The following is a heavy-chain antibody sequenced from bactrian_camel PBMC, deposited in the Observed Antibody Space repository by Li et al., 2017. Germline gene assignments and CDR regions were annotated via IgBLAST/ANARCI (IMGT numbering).Heavy chain of an antibody. Sequence: QLVESGGGSVQAGRSLRLSCTISGAIRSPYCMGWYRQAPGNECELVSSINGDGSTYYTDAVKGRFTISEGTTRNTVYLQMNSLRPDDTAMYSCKTHPCCTERFCPLANWGQGTQVTVS. V-gene: IGHV3S53*01. D-gene: IGHD3*01. CDR1: GAIRSPYC. CDR2: INGDGST. CDR3: KTHPCCTERFCPLAN. J-gene: IGHJ4*01.